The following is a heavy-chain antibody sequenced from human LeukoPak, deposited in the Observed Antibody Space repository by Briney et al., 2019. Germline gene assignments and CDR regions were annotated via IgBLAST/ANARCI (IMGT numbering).Heavy chain of an antibody. J-gene: IGHJ4*02. D-gene: IGHD3-10*01. V-gene: IGHV3-33*01. Sequence: GGSLRLSCAASGFTFSSSGMHWVRQAQGKGLEWVAVIWYDGSDKYSADSVKGRFTISRDNSKNTLYLQMNSLRAEDTAVYYCASAPYGSGTFLDYWGQGTLVTVSS. CDR2: IWYDGSDK. CDR3: ASAPYGSGTFLDY. CDR1: GFTFSSSG.